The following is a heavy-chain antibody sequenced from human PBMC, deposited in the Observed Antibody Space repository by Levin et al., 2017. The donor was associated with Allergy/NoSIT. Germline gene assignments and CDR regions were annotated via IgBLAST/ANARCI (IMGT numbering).Heavy chain of an antibody. D-gene: IGHD2-21*02. CDR1: GFTFSSYS. CDR2: ISSSSSYI. CDR3: ARGWPNDIVVVTARTSVNDY. V-gene: IGHV3-21*01. Sequence: GESLKISCAASGFTFSSYSMNWVRQAPGKGLEWVSSISSSSSYIYYADSVKGRFTISRDNAKNSLYLQMNSLRAEDTAVYYCARGWPNDIVVVTARTSVNDYWGQGTLVTVSS. J-gene: IGHJ4*02.